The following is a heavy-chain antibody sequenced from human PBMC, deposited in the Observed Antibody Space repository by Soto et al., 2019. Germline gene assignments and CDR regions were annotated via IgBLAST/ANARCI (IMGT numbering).Heavy chain of an antibody. Sequence: ASVKVSFKASGYTFTSYGISWVRQAPGQGLEWMGWISAYNGNTNYAQKLQGRVTMSTDTSTSTAYMELRSLRSDDTAVYYCARDAAVGLFDYWGQGTLVTVSS. J-gene: IGHJ4*02. CDR3: ARDAAVGLFDY. V-gene: IGHV1-18*01. CDR1: GYTFTSYG. CDR2: ISAYNGNT. D-gene: IGHD1-26*01.